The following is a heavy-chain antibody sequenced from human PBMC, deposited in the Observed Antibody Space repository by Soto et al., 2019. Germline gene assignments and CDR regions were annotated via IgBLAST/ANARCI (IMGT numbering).Heavy chain of an antibody. J-gene: IGHJ5*02. CDR3: TRVGVVATLLRWFDP. D-gene: IGHD2-15*01. V-gene: IGHV4-59*01. CDR2: IYYSGST. Sequence: PSETLSLTCTVSGGSISSYYWSWIRQPPGKGLEWIGYIYYSGSTNYNPSLKSRVTISVDTSKNQFSLKLSSVTAADTAVYYCTRVGVVATLLRWFDPWGQGTLVTVSS. CDR1: GGSISSYY.